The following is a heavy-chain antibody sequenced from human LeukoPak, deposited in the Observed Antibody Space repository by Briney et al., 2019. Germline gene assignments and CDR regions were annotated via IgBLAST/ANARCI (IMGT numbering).Heavy chain of an antibody. CDR2: ISWNSGSI. Sequence: PGGSLRLSCAASGFTSSSYAMSWVRQAPGKGLEWVSGISWNSGSIGYADSVKGRFTISRDNAKNSLYLQMNSLRAEDMALYYCAKGAREAMARDYFDYWGQGTLVTVSS. J-gene: IGHJ4*02. CDR3: AKGAREAMARDYFDY. CDR1: GFTSSSYA. D-gene: IGHD5-18*01. V-gene: IGHV3-9*02.